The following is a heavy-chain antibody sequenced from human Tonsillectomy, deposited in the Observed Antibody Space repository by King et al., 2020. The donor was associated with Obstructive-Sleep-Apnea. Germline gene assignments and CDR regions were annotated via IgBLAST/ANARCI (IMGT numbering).Heavy chain of an antibody. CDR1: RFTFSSYS. J-gene: IGHJ6*02. D-gene: IGHD3-10*01. V-gene: IGHV3-48*04. Sequence: VQLVESGGGLVQPGGSLRLSCEASRFTFSSYSMNWVRQAPGKGLEWVSYISSSSSTIYYADSVKGRFTISRDNAKNSLYLQMNSLGAEDTAVYYCASAKSSGSHDYYGMDVWGQGTTVTVSS. CDR2: ISSSSSTI. CDR3: ASAKSSGSHDYYGMDV.